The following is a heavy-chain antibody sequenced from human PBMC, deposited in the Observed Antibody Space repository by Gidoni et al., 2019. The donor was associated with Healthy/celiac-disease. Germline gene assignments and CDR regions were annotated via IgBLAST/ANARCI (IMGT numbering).Heavy chain of an antibody. CDR3: AKDGSSGWWGDAFDI. D-gene: IGHD6-19*01. V-gene: IGHV3-23*01. CDR1: GFTFSSYS. CDR2: ISCSGGST. Sequence: EGQLLESGGGVVQPGGSRRLACAASGFTFSSYSMSWVRQAPGKGLEWVSAISCSGGSTYYADPVKGRFTISRANSKNTLYLQMNILRAEDTAVYYCAKDGSSGWWGDAFDIWGQGTMVTVSS. J-gene: IGHJ3*02.